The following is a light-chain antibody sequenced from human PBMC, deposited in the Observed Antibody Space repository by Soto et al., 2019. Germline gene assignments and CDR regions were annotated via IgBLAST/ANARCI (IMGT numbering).Light chain of an antibody. CDR1: NIGSKS. CDR3: QVWDSSSDHVV. Sequence: SYELTQPPSVSVAPGKTARITCGGNNIGSKSVHWYQQKPGQAPVLVIYYDSDRPSAIPERFSGSNSGNTATLTISRVEAGDEADYYGQVWDSSSDHVVFGGGTKLTVL. V-gene: IGLV3-21*04. CDR2: YDS. J-gene: IGLJ2*01.